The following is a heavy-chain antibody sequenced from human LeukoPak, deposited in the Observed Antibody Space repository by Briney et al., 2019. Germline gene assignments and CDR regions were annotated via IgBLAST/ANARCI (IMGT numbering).Heavy chain of an antibody. D-gene: IGHD6-19*01. CDR2: INHSRST. CDR3: ARGSLRPGIAVAGHFDY. CDR1: GGSFSGYY. Sequence: PSETLSLTCAVYGGSFSGYYWSWIRQPPGKGLEWIGEINHSRSTNYNPSLKSRVTISVDTSKNQFSLKLSSVTAADTAVYYCARGSLRPGIAVAGHFDYWGQGTLVTVSS. V-gene: IGHV4-34*01. J-gene: IGHJ4*02.